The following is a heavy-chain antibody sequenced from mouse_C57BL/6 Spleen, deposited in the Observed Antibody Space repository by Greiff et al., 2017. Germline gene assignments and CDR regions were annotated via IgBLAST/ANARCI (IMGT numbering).Heavy chain of an antibody. J-gene: IGHJ3*01. CDR1: GYTFTSYW. CDR2: IDPSDSYT. CDR3: ARGGRDWFAY. Sequence: QVQLQQPGAELVMPGASVKLSCKASGYTFTSYWMHWVKQRPGQGLEWIGEIDPSDSYTNYNQKFKGKSTLTVDNSSSTAYMQLSSLTSEDSAVYYCARGGRDWFAYWGQGTLVTVSA. V-gene: IGHV1-69*01.